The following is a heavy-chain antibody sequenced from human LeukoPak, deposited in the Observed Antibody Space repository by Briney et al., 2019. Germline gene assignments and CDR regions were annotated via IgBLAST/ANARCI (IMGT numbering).Heavy chain of an antibody. V-gene: IGHV3-30*02. CDR2: IRYDGSNK. CDR3: AKDGYYDFWSGYYT. D-gene: IGHD3-3*01. J-gene: IGHJ4*02. CDR1: GFTFSSYG. Sequence: GGSLRLSCAASGFTFSSYGMHWVRQAPGKGLEWVAFIRYDGSNKYYADSVKGRFTISRDNSKNTLYLQMNSLRAEDTAVYYCAKDGYYDFWSGYYTWGQGTLVTVSS.